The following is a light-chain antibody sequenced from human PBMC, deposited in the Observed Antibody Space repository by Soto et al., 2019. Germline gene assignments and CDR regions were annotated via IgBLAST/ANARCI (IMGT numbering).Light chain of an antibody. Sequence: QSVLTQPASVSGSPGQSLTMSCTGTNSDVGGYDYVSWYQQHPGKAPKLMIYDVSIRPSGVSDRFSGSKSGNTASLTISGLQTEDEAYYYCSSYTSSTAVIFGGGTKVTVL. J-gene: IGLJ2*01. CDR1: NSDVGGYDY. CDR3: SSYTSSTAVI. V-gene: IGLV2-14*01. CDR2: DVS.